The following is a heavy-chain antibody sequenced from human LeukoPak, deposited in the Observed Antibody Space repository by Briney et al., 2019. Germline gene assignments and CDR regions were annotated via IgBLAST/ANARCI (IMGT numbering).Heavy chain of an antibody. CDR1: GFTVSSNY. D-gene: IGHD2-15*01. J-gene: IGHJ4*02. V-gene: IGHV3-53*01. CDR2: IYSGGST. CDR3: ARVRRLIAATLDY. Sequence: PGGSLRLSCAASGFTVSSNYMSWVRQAPGKGLEWVSVIYSGGSTYYGDSMKGRFTISRDNSKNTLYLQMNSLRVEDTAVYHCARVRRLIAATLDYWGQGTLVTVSS.